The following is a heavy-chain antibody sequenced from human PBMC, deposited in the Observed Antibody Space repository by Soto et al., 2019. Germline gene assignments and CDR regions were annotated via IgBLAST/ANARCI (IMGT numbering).Heavy chain of an antibody. V-gene: IGHV1-69*01. D-gene: IGHD2-21*01. Sequence: VQLVQSGAEVKKPGSSLKVSCEASGGTFNTHGISWVRQAPGQGLEWMGGLIPVFERTSYARRFQGRVTISADESTSTAQIELISLSSDDSGVYYCATEGYRGVYFQQCESWGQGTLVIVSS. CDR3: ATEGYRGVYFQQCES. CDR2: LIPVFERT. J-gene: IGHJ4*02. CDR1: GGTFNTHG.